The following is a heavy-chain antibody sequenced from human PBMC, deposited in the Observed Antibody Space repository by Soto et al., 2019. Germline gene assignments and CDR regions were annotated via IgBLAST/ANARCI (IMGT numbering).Heavy chain of an antibody. D-gene: IGHD4-17*01. Sequence: EVQLVESGGGLVQPGGSLRLSCAASGFTFSSYEMNWVRQAPGKRLEWVSYISSIGSTIYYAGSVKGRFTISRDNAKNSLYLQRNSLRAEDTAVYYCARPPTTENANYWGQGTLVTVSS. CDR3: ARPPTTENANY. V-gene: IGHV3-48*03. J-gene: IGHJ4*02. CDR2: ISSIGSTI. CDR1: GFTFSSYE.